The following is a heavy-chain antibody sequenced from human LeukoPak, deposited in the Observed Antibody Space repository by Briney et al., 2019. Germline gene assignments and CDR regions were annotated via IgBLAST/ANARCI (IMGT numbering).Heavy chain of an antibody. Sequence: ASVKVSCKASGYTFSDYYMHWVRQAPGQGLEWMGWINPNSGGTNYAQKFQGRVTMTRDTSISTAYMELNRLRSDDTAIYYCARADSSGYYLGFDYWGQGTLVTVSS. V-gene: IGHV1-2*02. CDR2: INPNSGGT. CDR3: ARADSSGYYLGFDY. J-gene: IGHJ4*02. CDR1: GYTFSDYY. D-gene: IGHD3-22*01.